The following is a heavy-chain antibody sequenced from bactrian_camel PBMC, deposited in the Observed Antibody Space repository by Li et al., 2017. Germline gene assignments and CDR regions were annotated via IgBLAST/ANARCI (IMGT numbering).Heavy chain of an antibody. CDR2: IRRDGGET. J-gene: IGHJ7*01. Sequence: DVQLVESGGGSVQAGGSLRLSCKVSGHSRGSNCVGWYRLPPGRAPAEREGIAAIRRDGGETWYAASVKGRFTISQDHPKNTMYLQMNNVKPEDTAMYFCAATVGGRCLEFAGMDYWGKGTQVTVS. V-gene: IGHV3S32*01. D-gene: IGHD6*01. CDR1: GHSRGSNC.